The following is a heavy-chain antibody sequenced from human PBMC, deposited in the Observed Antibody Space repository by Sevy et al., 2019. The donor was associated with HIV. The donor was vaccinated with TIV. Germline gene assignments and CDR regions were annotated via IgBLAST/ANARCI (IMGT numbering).Heavy chain of an antibody. J-gene: IGHJ4*02. CDR1: GFTFSNAW. V-gene: IGHV3-15*07. CDR2: IKSKTDGGTT. D-gene: IGHD3-10*01. Sequence: GGSLRLSCAASGFTFSNAWMNWVRQAPGKGLEWVGRIKSKTDGGTTDYAAPVKGRLTISRDDSKNTLYLQMNSLKTEDTAVYYCTTHFPYYYGSGNPPNDYWGQGTLVTVSS. CDR3: TTHFPYYYGSGNPPNDY.